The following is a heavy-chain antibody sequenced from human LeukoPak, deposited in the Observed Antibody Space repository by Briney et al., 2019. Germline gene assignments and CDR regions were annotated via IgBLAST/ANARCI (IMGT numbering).Heavy chain of an antibody. CDR3: AIIGCYRGVCHFDI. J-gene: IGHJ3*02. V-gene: IGHV3-48*01. CDR1: GYTFTNYG. CDR2: ISSSAI. Sequence: GASVKVSCKASGYTFTNYGMNWVRQAPGKGLEWVSYISSSAILYADAVKGRFTISRDNARNSLYLQMNSLRADDTAVYYCAIIGCYRGVCHFDIWGQGTLVTVS. D-gene: IGHD4/OR15-4a*01.